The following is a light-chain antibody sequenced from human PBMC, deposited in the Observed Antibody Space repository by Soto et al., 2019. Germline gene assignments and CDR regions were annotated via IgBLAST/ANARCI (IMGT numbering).Light chain of an antibody. V-gene: IGLV3-21*02. J-gene: IGLJ2*01. CDR1: NIGSKN. CDR2: DDS. Sequence: SYELTQPPSVSVAPGQTANIACGGNNIGSKNVQWYQQKAGQAPVLVVYDDSDRPSGIPERFSGSNSGNTATLTISRAEAGDEADYYCQVWDNNSDHLVFGGGTQLTVL. CDR3: QVWDNNSDHLV.